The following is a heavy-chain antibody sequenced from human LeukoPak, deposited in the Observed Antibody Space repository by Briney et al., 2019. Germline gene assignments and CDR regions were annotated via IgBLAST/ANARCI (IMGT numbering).Heavy chain of an antibody. CDR2: ISYSGST. CDR3: ARGKDIYDAFDI. CDR1: GGSISNYY. D-gene: IGHD3-3*02. J-gene: IGHJ3*02. Sequence: PSETLSLTCTVSGGSISNYYWNWIRQPPGKGLEWIGYISYSGSTNYNPSLESRVTISRDTSKIPFSLKLNSVTAADTAVYYCARGKDIYDAFDIWGQGTMVTVSS. V-gene: IGHV4-59*01.